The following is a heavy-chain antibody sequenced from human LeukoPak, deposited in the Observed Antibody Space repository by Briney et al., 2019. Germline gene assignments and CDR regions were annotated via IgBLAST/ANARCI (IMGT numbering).Heavy chain of an antibody. Sequence: GGSLRLSCAASGFTFSTYAMSWVCQAPGKGLEWVSSVSGSGGNTHYADSVKGRFTISRDNSKNTLSLQMNSLRAEDTAVYYCAKSGLSRFDYWGQGTLVTVSS. CDR1: GFTFSTYA. J-gene: IGHJ4*02. D-gene: IGHD4/OR15-4a*01. V-gene: IGHV3-23*01. CDR3: AKSGLSRFDY. CDR2: VSGSGGNT.